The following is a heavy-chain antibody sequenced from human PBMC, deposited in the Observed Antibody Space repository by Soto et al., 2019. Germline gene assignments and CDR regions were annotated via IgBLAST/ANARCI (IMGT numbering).Heavy chain of an antibody. CDR1: GFTFSSYG. D-gene: IGHD6-19*01. V-gene: IGHV3-30*18. J-gene: IGHJ4*02. Sequence: QVQLVESGGGVVQPGMSLRLSCAASGFTFSSYGKHWVRQAPGKGLEWVAVISYDGSNKYYANSVKGRFTISRDNSKNTLDLQMNSLRAEDTAVYYCAKDVVSVEYSCGLVDYRGQGTLVTVSS. CDR3: AKDVVSVEYSCGLVDY. CDR2: ISYDGSNK.